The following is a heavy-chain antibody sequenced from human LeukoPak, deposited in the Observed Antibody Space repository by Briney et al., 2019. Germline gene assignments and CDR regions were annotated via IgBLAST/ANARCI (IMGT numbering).Heavy chain of an antibody. J-gene: IGHJ4*02. CDR1: GFTFSSYA. CDR2: ISYDGSNK. V-gene: IGHV3-30*04. Sequence: GGSLRLSCAASGFTFSSYAMHWVRQAPGKGLEWVAVISYDGSNKYYADSVKGRFTISRDNSKNTLYLQMNSLRAEDTAVYYCAKDPSYSGSYYPVYWGQGTLVTVSS. CDR3: AKDPSYSGSYYPVY. D-gene: IGHD1-26*01.